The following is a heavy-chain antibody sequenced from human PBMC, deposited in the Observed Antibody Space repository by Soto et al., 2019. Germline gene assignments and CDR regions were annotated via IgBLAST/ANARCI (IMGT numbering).Heavy chain of an antibody. J-gene: IGHJ4*02. V-gene: IGHV3-15*01. CDR3: TTDRDDYDILTGYYKSVGTDY. D-gene: IGHD3-9*01. CDR1: GFTFSNAW. CDR2: IKSKTDGGTT. Sequence: EVQLVESGGGLVKPGGSLRLSCAASGFTFSNAWMSWVRQAPGKGLEWVGRIKSKTDGGTTDYAAPVKGRFTISRDDSKNTLYLQMNSLKTEDTAVYYCTTDRDDYDILTGYYKSVGTDYWGQGTLVTVSS.